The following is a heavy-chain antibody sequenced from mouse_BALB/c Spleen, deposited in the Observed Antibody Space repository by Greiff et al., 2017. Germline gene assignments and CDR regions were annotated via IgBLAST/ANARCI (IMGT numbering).Heavy chain of an antibody. D-gene: IGHD1-1*01. J-gene: IGHJ3*01. CDR3: ASYYGSSGFAY. Sequence: QVQLQQSAAELARPGASVKMSCKASGYTFTSYTMHWVKQRPGQGLEWIGYINPSSGYTEYNQKFKDKTTLTADKSSSTAYMQLSSLTSEDSAVYYCASYYGSSGFAYWGQGTLVTVSA. V-gene: IGHV1-4*02. CDR2: INPSSGYT. CDR1: GYTFTSYT.